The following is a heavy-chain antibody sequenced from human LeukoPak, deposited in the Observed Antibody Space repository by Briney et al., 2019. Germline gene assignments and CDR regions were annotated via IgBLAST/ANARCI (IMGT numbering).Heavy chain of an antibody. CDR3: ARLAAMVRGVPGY. CDR2: IYYSGST. D-gene: IGHD3-10*01. J-gene: IGHJ4*02. V-gene: IGHV4-39*01. CDR1: GGSISSSSYY. Sequence: SETLSLTCTVSGGSISSSSYYWGWIRQPPGKGLEWIGSIYYSGSTYYNPSLKSRVTISVDTSKNQFSLKLSSVTAADTAVYYCARLAAMVRGVPGYWGQGTLVTVSS.